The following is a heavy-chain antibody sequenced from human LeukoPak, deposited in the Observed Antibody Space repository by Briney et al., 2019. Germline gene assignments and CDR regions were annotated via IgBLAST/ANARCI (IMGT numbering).Heavy chain of an antibody. V-gene: IGHV1-18*01. J-gene: IGHJ5*02. Sequence: ASVKVSCKASGYTFTSYGISWVRQAPGQGLEWMGWISAYNGNTNYAQKLQGRVTMTTDTSTSTAYMELRSLRSDDTAVYYCARILGYCIGGSCYDNWFDPWGQRTLVAVSS. CDR2: ISAYNGNT. D-gene: IGHD2-15*01. CDR1: GYTFTSYG. CDR3: ARILGYCIGGSCYDNWFDP.